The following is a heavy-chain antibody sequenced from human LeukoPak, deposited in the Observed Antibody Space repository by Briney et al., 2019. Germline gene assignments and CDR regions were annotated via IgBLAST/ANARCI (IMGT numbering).Heavy chain of an antibody. D-gene: IGHD4-23*01. CDR2: IRSKAYGGTT. Sequence: GGSLRLSCTASGFTFGDYAMSWVRQAPGKGLEWVGFIRSKAYGGTTEYAASAKGRFTISRDDSKSIAYLQMNSLKTEDTAVYYCTRADYGGNGDAFDIWGQGTMVTVSS. J-gene: IGHJ3*02. V-gene: IGHV3-49*04. CDR3: TRADYGGNGDAFDI. CDR1: GFTFGDYA.